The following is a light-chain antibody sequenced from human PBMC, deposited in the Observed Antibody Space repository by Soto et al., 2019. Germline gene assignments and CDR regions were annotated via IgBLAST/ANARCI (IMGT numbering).Light chain of an antibody. Sequence: QSALTQPASVSGSPGQSITISCTGTSSDVGGYNYVSWYQQHPGKAPKLMIYDVSNRPSGVSNRFSGSKSGNTASLTISGLQAEDEADYYCSSYTSSSSWVFGTGTKPTVL. V-gene: IGLV2-14*01. CDR2: DVS. J-gene: IGLJ1*01. CDR3: SSYTSSSSWV. CDR1: SSDVGGYNY.